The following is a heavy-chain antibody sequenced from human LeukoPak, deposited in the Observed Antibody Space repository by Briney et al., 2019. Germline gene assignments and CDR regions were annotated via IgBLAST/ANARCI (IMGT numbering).Heavy chain of an antibody. D-gene: IGHD3-10*01. CDR1: GFTFSSYA. Sequence: GGSLRLSCAASGFTFSSYAMSWVRQAPGKGLEWVSAISGSGGSTYYADSVKGRFTISRDNAKNSLYLQMNSLRAEDTAIYYCVRGPPGDYWGQGTLVTVSS. CDR2: ISGSGGST. V-gene: IGHV3-23*01. J-gene: IGHJ4*02. CDR3: VRGPPGDY.